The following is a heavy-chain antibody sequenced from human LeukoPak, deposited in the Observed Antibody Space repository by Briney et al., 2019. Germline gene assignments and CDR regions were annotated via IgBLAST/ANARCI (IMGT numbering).Heavy chain of an antibody. CDR2: ISGSGGST. D-gene: IGHD3-22*01. Sequence: GGSLRLSCAASGFTFSSYGMSWVRQAPGKGLEWVSAISGSGGSTYYADSVKGRFTISRDNSKNTLYLQMNSLRAEDTAVYYCAKPMDSSGYYSLLRVYFDYWGQGTLVTVSS. CDR1: GFTFSSYG. J-gene: IGHJ4*02. V-gene: IGHV3-23*01. CDR3: AKPMDSSGYYSLLRVYFDY.